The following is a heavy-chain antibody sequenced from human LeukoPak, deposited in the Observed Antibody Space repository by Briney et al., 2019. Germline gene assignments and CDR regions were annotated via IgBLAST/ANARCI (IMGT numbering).Heavy chain of an antibody. Sequence: ASVKVSCKASGYTFNAYFMHWVRQAPGQGLEWMGWINPNTGATNYAQKFQGRVTMTRDTSTSTVYMELSSLRSEDTAVYYCARSDSGWYYFDYWGQGTLVTVSS. D-gene: IGHD6-19*01. CDR2: INPNTGAT. CDR3: ARSDSGWYYFDY. V-gene: IGHV1-2*02. CDR1: GYTFNAYF. J-gene: IGHJ4*02.